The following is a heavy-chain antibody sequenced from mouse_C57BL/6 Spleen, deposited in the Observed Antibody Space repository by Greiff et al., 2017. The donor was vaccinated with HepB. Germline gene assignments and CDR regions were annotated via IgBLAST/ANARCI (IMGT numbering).Heavy chain of an antibody. CDR1: GFTFSSYG. D-gene: IGHD1-1*01. J-gene: IGHJ3*01. CDR2: ISSGGSYT. CDR3: ARQRGYGSSSAWFAY. V-gene: IGHV5-6*02. Sequence: DVMLVESGGDLVKPGGSLKLSCAASGFTFSSYGMSWVRQTPDKRLEWVATISSGGSYTYYPDSVKGRFTISRDNAKNTLYLQMSSLKSEDTAMYYCARQRGYGSSSAWFAYWGQGTLVTVSA.